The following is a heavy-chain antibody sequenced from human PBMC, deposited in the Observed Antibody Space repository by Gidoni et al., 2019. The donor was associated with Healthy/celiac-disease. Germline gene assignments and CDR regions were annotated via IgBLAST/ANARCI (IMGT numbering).Heavy chain of an antibody. CDR1: GGSFSGYY. Sequence: QVQLQQWGAGLLKPSETLSLTCAVYGGSFSGYYWSWIRQPPGKGLEWIGEINHSGSTNYNPSLKSRVTISVDTSKNQFSLKLSSVTAADTAVYYCARSHSSSWSRRRWFDPWGQGTLVTVSS. CDR2: INHSGST. J-gene: IGHJ5*02. D-gene: IGHD6-13*01. V-gene: IGHV4-34*01. CDR3: ARSHSSSWSRRRWFDP.